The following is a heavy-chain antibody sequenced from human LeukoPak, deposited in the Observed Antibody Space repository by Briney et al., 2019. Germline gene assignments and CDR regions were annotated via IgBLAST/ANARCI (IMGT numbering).Heavy chain of an antibody. CDR3: AKSPVSSCRGSFCYPFDY. CDR2: ISYDGSNK. V-gene: IGHV3-30*18. CDR1: GFTFSSFG. Sequence: GGSLRLSCVASGFTFSSFGMHWVRQAPGKGLEWVAVISYDGSNKYYADSVKGRFTISRDNSRNTLYLQMNTLRAEDTAVYFCAKSPVSSCRGSFCYPFDYWGQGNLVTVSS. J-gene: IGHJ4*02. D-gene: IGHD2-15*01.